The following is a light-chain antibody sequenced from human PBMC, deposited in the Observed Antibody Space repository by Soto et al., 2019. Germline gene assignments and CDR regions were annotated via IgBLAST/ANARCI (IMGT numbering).Light chain of an antibody. J-gene: IGKJ2*01. CDR1: QSVSSDF. Sequence: DIVLTQSPGTLSLSPGERATLSCRASQSVSSDFLAWYQQKPGQAPRLLIYGASSRATDIPDRFSGSGSGTDFTLTISRLEPEDFAVYYCQQYGSSPPVTFGQGTKLEIK. CDR3: QQYGSSPPVT. V-gene: IGKV3-20*01. CDR2: GAS.